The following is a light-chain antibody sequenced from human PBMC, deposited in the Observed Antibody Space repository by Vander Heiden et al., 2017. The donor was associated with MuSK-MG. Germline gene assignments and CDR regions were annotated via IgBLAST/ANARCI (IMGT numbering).Light chain of an antibody. V-gene: IGLV2-23*01. CDR2: EGI. J-gene: IGLJ1*01. Sequence: QSALTQPASESGSPGQSITISCIGTSSDIGSSDLVTWYQQHPGKAPKIMIYEGIKRTSGISNRFSGSKSDNTASLTISGLQAEDEADYYCCSYAGSSTLVFGSGTRVTVL. CDR3: CSYAGSSTLV. CDR1: SSDIGSSDL.